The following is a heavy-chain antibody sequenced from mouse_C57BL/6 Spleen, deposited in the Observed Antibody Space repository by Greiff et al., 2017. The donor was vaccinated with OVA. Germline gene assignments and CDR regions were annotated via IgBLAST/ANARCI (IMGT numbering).Heavy chain of an antibody. CDR2: ISSGSSTI. CDR3: ARRFIKGNYFDY. Sequence: EVMLVESGGGLVKPGGSLKLSCAASGFTFSDYGMHWVRQAPEKGLEWVAYISSGSSTIYYADTVKGRFTISRDNAKNTLFLQMTSLRSEDTAMYYCARRFIKGNYFDYWGQGTTLTVSS. CDR1: GFTFSDYG. J-gene: IGHJ2*01. V-gene: IGHV5-17*01. D-gene: IGHD1-1*01.